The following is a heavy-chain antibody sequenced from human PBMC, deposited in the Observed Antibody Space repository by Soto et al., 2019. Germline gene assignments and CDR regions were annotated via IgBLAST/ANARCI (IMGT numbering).Heavy chain of an antibody. CDR1: GGSISSSSYY. V-gene: IGHV4-39*01. CDR3: VRHAQYFDINFDY. CDR2: IYYSGST. D-gene: IGHD3-9*01. J-gene: IGHJ4*02. Sequence: SETLSLTCTVSGGSISSSSYYWCWIRQPPGKGLEWIGSIYYSGSTYYNPSLKSRVTISVDTSKNQFSLKLSSVTAADTAVYYWVRHAQYFDINFDYWGKGTLVTVSS.